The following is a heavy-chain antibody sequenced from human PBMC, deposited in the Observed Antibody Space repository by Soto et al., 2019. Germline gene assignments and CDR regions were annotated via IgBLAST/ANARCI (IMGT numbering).Heavy chain of an antibody. CDR1: GGSISSSSYY. Sequence: PSEILSLTCTVSGGSISSSSYYWGWIRQPPGKGLEWIGSIYYSGSTYYNPSLKSRVTISVDTSKNQFSLKLSSVTAADTAVYYCARQGPSSWYLWVTIFDYWGQGTLVTVSS. CDR3: ARQGPSSWYLWVTIFDY. D-gene: IGHD6-13*01. CDR2: IYYSGST. V-gene: IGHV4-39*01. J-gene: IGHJ4*02.